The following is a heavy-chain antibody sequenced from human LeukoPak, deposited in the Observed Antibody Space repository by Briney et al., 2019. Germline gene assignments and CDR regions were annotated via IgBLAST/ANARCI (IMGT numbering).Heavy chain of an antibody. CDR1: GFTFSSYA. D-gene: IGHD5-12*01. V-gene: IGHV3-23*01. Sequence: GGSLRLSCAASGFTFSSYAMSWVRQAPGKGLEFVSVISGSGGSTYYGDSVKGRFTISRDNSKSTLYLQMDSLRAEDTAVYYCAKCGNSGCHLIDYWGQGTLVTVSS. CDR3: AKCGNSGCHLIDY. J-gene: IGHJ4*02. CDR2: ISGSGGST.